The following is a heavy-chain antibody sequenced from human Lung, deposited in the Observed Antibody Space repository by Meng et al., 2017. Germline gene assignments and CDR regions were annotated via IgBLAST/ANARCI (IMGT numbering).Heavy chain of an antibody. CDR2: INHSGST. CDR1: CGSFSDYS. Sequence: QGQLQQWRAGLLKPSGTLSLTCFVSCGSFSDYSWSWIRQPPGKGLEWIGEINHSGSTNYNPSLESRATISVDTSQNNLSLKLSSVTAADSAVYYCARGPTTMAHDFDYWGQGTLVTVSS. J-gene: IGHJ4*02. D-gene: IGHD4-11*01. V-gene: IGHV4-34*01. CDR3: ARGPTTMAHDFDY.